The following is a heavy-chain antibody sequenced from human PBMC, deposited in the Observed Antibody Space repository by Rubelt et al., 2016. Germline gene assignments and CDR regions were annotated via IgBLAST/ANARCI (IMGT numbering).Heavy chain of an antibody. CDR3: ASSRYCSGGSCYFRSYFDY. CDR2: IYYRGST. J-gene: IGHJ4*02. V-gene: IGHV4-39*01. D-gene: IGHD2-15*01. CDR1: GGSISSSSYY. Sequence: QLQLQESGPGLVKPSETLSLTCTVSGGSISSSSYYWGWIRQPPGKGLEWIGSIYYRGSTYYTPSLRCLVTISVDTSKNQFSRKLSSVTAADTAVYYCASSRYCSGGSCYFRSYFDYWGQGTLVTVSS.